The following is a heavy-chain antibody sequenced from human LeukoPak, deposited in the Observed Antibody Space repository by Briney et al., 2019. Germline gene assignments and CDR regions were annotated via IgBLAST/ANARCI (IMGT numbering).Heavy chain of an antibody. J-gene: IGHJ2*01. CDR1: GFIFSDFG. Sequence: PGGSLRLSCAGSGFIFSDFGMSWVRQAPGKGLEWVGRIKSKTDGGTTDYAAPVKGRFTISRDDSKNTLYLQMNSLKTEDTAVYYCTTQRGGILTYWYFDLWGRGTLVTVSS. CDR3: TTQRGGILTYWYFDL. D-gene: IGHD2-15*01. CDR2: IKSKTDGGTT. V-gene: IGHV3-15*01.